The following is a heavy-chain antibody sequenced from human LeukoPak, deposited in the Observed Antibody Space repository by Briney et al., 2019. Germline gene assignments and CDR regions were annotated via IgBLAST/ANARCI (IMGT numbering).Heavy chain of an antibody. CDR2: IYYSGST. V-gene: IGHV4-61*01. Sequence: SETLSLTCTVSGGSVSSGSYYWSWIRQPPGKGLEWIGYIYYSGSTNYNPSLKSRVTISVDTSKNQFSLKLSSVTAADTAVYYCARVPSYDSSGYHAFDIWGQGTMVTVSS. J-gene: IGHJ3*02. CDR3: ARVPSYDSSGYHAFDI. CDR1: GGSVSSGSYY. D-gene: IGHD3-22*01.